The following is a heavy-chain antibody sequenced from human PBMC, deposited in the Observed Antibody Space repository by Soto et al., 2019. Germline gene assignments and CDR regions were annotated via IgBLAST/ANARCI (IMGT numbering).Heavy chain of an antibody. CDR3: TRHVLGARGLYCYFVL. Sequence: SETLSLTCTVSGGSISSYYWSWIRQPPGKGLEWIGYIYYSGSTNYNPSLKSRVTISVDTSKNQFSLKLSSVTAADTAVYYTTRHVLGARGLYCYFVLWGRGTLVTVS. V-gene: IGHV4-59*08. D-gene: IGHD5-12*01. J-gene: IGHJ2*01. CDR2: IYYSGST. CDR1: GGSISSYY.